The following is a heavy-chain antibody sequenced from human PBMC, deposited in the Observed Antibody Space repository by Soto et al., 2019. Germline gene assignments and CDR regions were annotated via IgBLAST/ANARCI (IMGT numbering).Heavy chain of an antibody. CDR2: IDPSDSYT. J-gene: IGHJ4*02. CDR3: ASSVYSSGWLSYLAR. V-gene: IGHV5-10-1*01. Sequence: GESLKIPCKGSGYSFTSYWISWVRQMPGKGLEWMGRIDPSDSYTNYSPSFQGHVTISADKSISTAYLQWSSLKASDTAMYYCASSVYSSGWLSYLARWGQGTLVTVSS. CDR1: GYSFTSYW. D-gene: IGHD6-19*01.